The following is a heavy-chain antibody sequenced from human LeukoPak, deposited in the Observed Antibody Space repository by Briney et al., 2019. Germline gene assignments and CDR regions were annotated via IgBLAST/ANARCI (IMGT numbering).Heavy chain of an antibody. CDR1: GGSMSSSSYY. J-gene: IGHJ3*02. CDR3: ARDTGSFPHVSFDI. D-gene: IGHD1-26*01. CDR2: IYYNGST. V-gene: IGHV4-39*07. Sequence: SETLSLTCTVSGGSMSSSSYYWGCIRQPPGKGLEWIGNIYYNGSTYYNPSLKSRVTISVDTSKNQFSLNLNSVTAADTAVYYCARDTGSFPHVSFDIWGQGTMVTVSS.